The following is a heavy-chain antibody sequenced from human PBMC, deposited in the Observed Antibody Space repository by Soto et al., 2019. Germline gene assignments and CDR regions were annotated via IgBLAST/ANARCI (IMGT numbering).Heavy chain of an antibody. J-gene: IGHJ6*04. D-gene: IGHD2-2*02. Sequence: RGSLRLSCAAYGFTFSSFAMHWARQAPGKGLEWVAFISYDVRKNSYADSVKGRFTVSRDNSKNTVYLQMNSLRAEDTAVYYCARGCSSSDCYTNYYYYYGMEVSGNKISLIGSS. CDR1: GFTFSSFA. V-gene: IGHV3-30*04. CDR3: ARGCSSSDCYTNYYYYYGMEV. CDR2: ISYDVRKN.